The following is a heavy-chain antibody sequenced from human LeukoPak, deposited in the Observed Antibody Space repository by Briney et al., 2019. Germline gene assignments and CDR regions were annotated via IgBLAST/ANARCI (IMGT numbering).Heavy chain of an antibody. V-gene: IGHV4-34*01. Sequence: PSETLSLTCAVYGGSFSGYYWSWIRQPPGKGLEWIGEINHSGSTNYNPSLKSRVTISVDTSKNQFSLKLSSVTAADTAVYYCARLGASLVWDSGSFPDFWGQGSLVTVSS. CDR1: GGSFSGYY. CDR3: ARLGASLVWDSGSFPDF. CDR2: INHSGST. D-gene: IGHD3-10*01. J-gene: IGHJ4*02.